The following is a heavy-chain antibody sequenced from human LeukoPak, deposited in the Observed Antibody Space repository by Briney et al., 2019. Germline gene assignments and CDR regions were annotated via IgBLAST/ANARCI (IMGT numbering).Heavy chain of an antibody. CDR3: ARDTWPIDY. Sequence: GGSLRLSCAASGFTFSDYHMSWIRQAPGKGLEWVSYISSSSSYTNYADSVKGRFTISRDNAKNSLYLQMNSLRAEDTAVYYCARDTWPIDYWGQGTLVTVSS. V-gene: IGHV3-11*06. J-gene: IGHJ4*02. D-gene: IGHD3-16*01. CDR1: GFTFSDYH. CDR2: ISSSSSYT.